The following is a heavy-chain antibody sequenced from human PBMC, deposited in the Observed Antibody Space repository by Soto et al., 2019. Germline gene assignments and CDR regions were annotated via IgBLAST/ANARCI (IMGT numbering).Heavy chain of an antibody. CDR3: TRDDKNRRGYCSSTSCYPYYYYYMDV. CDR1: GFTFGDYA. Sequence: GGSLRLSCTASGFTFGDYAMSWFRQAPGKGLEWVGFIRSKAYGGTTEYAASVKGRFTISRDDSKSIAYLQMNSLKTEDTAVYYCTRDDKNRRGYCSSTSCYPYYYYYMDVWGKGTTVTVSS. CDR2: IRSKAYGGTT. J-gene: IGHJ6*03. D-gene: IGHD2-2*01. V-gene: IGHV3-49*03.